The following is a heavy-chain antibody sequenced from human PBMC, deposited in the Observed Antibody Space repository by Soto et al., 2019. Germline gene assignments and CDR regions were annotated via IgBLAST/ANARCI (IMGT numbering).Heavy chain of an antibody. Sequence: PGGSLRLSCAASGFTFSSYAMSWVRQAPGKGLEWVSAISGSGGSTYYADSVKGRFTISRDNSKNTLYLQMNSLRAEDTAVYYCASKVVTAITRPRWYWGQGTLVTVSS. CDR1: GFTFSSYA. V-gene: IGHV3-23*01. CDR3: ASKVVTAITRPRWY. J-gene: IGHJ4*02. D-gene: IGHD2-21*02. CDR2: ISGSGGST.